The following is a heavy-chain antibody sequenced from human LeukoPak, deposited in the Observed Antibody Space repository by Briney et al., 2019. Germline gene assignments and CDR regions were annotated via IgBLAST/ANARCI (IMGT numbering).Heavy chain of an antibody. D-gene: IGHD3-10*01. Sequence: GASVKVSCKVSGYTRTELSMHWVRQAPGKGLEWMGGFDPEDGETIYAQKFQGRVTMTEDTSTDTAYMELSSLRSEDTAVYYCATSPITMVRGVIITLALDYWGQGTLVTVSS. CDR1: GYTRTELS. V-gene: IGHV1-24*01. J-gene: IGHJ4*02. CDR2: FDPEDGET. CDR3: ATSPITMVRGVIITLALDY.